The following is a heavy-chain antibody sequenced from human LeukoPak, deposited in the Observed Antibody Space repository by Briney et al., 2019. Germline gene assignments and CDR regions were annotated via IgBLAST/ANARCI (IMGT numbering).Heavy chain of an antibody. CDR3: AKNLEGDDYDFWSGYYSGGAFDI. CDR2: ISGSGGST. D-gene: IGHD3-3*01. J-gene: IGHJ3*02. Sequence: GGSLRLSCAASGFTFSSYAMSWVRQAPGKGLEWVSAISGSGGSTYYADSVKGRVNISRDNSKNTLYLQMNSLRAEDTAVYYCAKNLEGDDYDFWSGYYSGGAFDIWGQGTMVTVSS. V-gene: IGHV3-23*01. CDR1: GFTFSSYA.